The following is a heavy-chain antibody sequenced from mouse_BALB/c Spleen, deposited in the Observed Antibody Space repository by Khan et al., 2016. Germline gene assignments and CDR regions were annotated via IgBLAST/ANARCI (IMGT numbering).Heavy chain of an antibody. D-gene: IGHD2-4*01. V-gene: IGHV5-4*02. CDR3: AREGLRRGFAY. CDR2: ISDGGSYT. J-gene: IGHJ3*01. CDR1: GFTFSDYY. Sequence: EVELVESGGGLVKPGGSLKLSCAASGFTFSDYYMYWVRQTPEKRQEWVATISDGGSYTYYPDSVKGRFTISRDNAKNNLYLQVSSLKSEDTAMYYCAREGLRRGFAYWGQGTLVTVSA.